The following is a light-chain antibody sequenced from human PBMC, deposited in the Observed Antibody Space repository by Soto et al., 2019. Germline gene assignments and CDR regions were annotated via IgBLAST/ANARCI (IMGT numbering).Light chain of an antibody. V-gene: IGKV1-39*01. CDR1: QNINNY. J-gene: IGKJ4*01. Sequence: DIQMTQTPSSLSASVGDRVTITCRASQNINNYLNWYQQKPGKAPKLLIYAASSLQSGVPSRFSGSGSETDFTLTISNLQPEDFTGYYCQQSHTTPLTFGGGTKVDIK. CDR2: AAS. CDR3: QQSHTTPLT.